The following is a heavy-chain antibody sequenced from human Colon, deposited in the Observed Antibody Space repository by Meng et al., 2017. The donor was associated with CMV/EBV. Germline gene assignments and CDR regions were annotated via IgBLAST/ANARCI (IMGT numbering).Heavy chain of an antibody. CDR1: GFRFDDFG. D-gene: IGHD2-2*01. V-gene: IGHV3-9*01. CDR2: ITWNSDTI. Sequence: GGSLRLSCEASGFRFDDFGMHWVRHAPGKGLEWVSGITWNSDTIEYADSVEGRFTVSRDNGNKLLYLHMSSLRPEDTGLYYCARGGVVPAARTESYYYYYGMDVWGQGTTVTVSS. J-gene: IGHJ6*02. CDR3: ARGGVVPAARTESYYYYYGMDV.